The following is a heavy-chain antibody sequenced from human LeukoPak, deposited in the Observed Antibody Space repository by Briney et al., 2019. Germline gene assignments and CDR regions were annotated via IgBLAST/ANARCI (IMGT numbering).Heavy chain of an antibody. D-gene: IGHD2-21*02. Sequence: SETLSLTCAVSGGSISSGGYSWSWIRQPPGKGLEWIGYIYHSGSTYYNPSLKSRVTISVDRSKNQFSLKLSSVTAADTAVYYCARHAYCGGDCFGGAFEIWGQGTMVTVSS. V-gene: IGHV4-30-2*01. CDR2: IYHSGST. CDR3: ARHAYCGGDCFGGAFEI. J-gene: IGHJ3*02. CDR1: GGSISSGGYS.